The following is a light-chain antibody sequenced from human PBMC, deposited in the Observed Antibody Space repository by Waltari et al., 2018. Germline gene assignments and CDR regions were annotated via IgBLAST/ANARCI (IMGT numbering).Light chain of an antibody. CDR2: DAA. V-gene: IGKV1-33*01. CDR1: QDVRKN. Sequence: DIQMNQSPSSLCASVRARVTIPCQAGQDVRKNLNWCQQKPGQAPQGLICDAANSQAAVPLRFSGSCARTDFAFAIRCLQPEDIRTYLWQQYANPPLPFRGGIRVEIK. J-gene: IGKJ4*01. CDR3: QQYANPPLP.